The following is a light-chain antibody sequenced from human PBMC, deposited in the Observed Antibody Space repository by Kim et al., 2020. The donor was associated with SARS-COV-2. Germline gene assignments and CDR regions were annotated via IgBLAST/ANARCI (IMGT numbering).Light chain of an antibody. CDR1: QSVSSN. CDR3: QQYNNWPIT. J-gene: IGKJ5*01. V-gene: IGKV3-15*01. Sequence: GSPGERATLSCRASQSVSSNLAWYQQKPGQAPRLLIYGASTRATGISARFSGSGSGTEFTLSISSLQSEDFAVYYCQQYNNWPITFGQGTRLEIK. CDR2: GAS.